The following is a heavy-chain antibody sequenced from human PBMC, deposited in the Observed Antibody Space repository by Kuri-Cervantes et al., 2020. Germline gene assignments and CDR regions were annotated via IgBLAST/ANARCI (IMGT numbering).Heavy chain of an antibody. V-gene: IGHV4-38-2*01. CDR2: IYHSGST. D-gene: IGHD1-7*01. CDR3: ARLFRARITGTTADY. CDR1: GYSISSGYY. J-gene: IGHJ4*02. Sequence: SQTLSLTCAVSGYSISSGYYWGWIRQPPGKGLEWIGSIYHSGSTYYNPSLKNRVTISVDTSKNQFSLKLSSVTAADTAVYYCARLFRARITGTTADYWGQGALVTVSS.